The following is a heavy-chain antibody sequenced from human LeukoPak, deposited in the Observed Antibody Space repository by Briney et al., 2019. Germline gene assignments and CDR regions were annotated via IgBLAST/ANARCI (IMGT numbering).Heavy chain of an antibody. CDR1: GYTFTGYY. V-gene: IGHV1-2*06. CDR3: ARVRYCSSTSCYIDEYFQH. J-gene: IGHJ1*01. D-gene: IGHD2-2*01. Sequence: GASVKVSCKASGYTFTGYYMHWVRQAPGQGLEWMGRINPNSGGTNYVQKFQGRVTMTRDTSISTAYMELSRLRSDDTAVYYCARVRYCSSTSCYIDEYFQHWGQGTLVTVSS. CDR2: INPNSGGT.